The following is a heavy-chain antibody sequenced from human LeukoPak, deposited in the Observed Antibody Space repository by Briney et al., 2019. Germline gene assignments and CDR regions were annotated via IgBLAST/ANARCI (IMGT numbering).Heavy chain of an antibody. CDR2: ISTEGGTI. CDR3: TRSFKDDF. Sequence: GGSLRLSCEASGFSFITYEMKWVRQAPGKGLEWVSLISTEGGTIHYADSVKGRFTISRDNDRKSLYLEMTSLRLEDSGIYYCTRSFKDDFWGQGTLVTVSS. D-gene: IGHD1-26*01. CDR1: GFSFITYE. V-gene: IGHV3-48*03. J-gene: IGHJ4*02.